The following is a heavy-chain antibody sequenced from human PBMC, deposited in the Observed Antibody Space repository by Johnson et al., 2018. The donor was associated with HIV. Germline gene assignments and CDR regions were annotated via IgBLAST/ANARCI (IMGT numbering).Heavy chain of an antibody. CDR3: ARDTYYYDTSGYLTRPRAFDV. CDR1: GFTFDDYG. Sequence: VQLVESGGSVVRPGGSLRISCAVSGFTFDDYGMSWVRQAPGKGLEWVSGINWNGATPGSADSVKGRFTISRDNAKNFLYLQMNSLRAEDTALYYCARDTYYYDTSGYLTRPRAFDVWGQGTMVTVSS. J-gene: IGHJ3*01. V-gene: IGHV3-20*04. CDR2: INWNGATP. D-gene: IGHD3-22*01.